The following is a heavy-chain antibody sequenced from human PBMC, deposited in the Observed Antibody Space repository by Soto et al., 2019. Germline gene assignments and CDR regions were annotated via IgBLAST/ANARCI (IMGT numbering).Heavy chain of an antibody. CDR3: ARGSGYKADYYYGMDV. D-gene: IGHD5-12*01. J-gene: IGHJ6*02. CDR1: GYTFTSYG. V-gene: IGHV1-18*01. CDR2: ISAYNGNA. Sequence: GASVKVSCKASGYTFTSYGISWVRQAPGQGLEWMGWISAYNGNANYAQKLQGRVTMTTDTSTSTAYMELRSLRSDDTAVYYCARGSGYKADYYYGMDVWGQGTTVTVSS.